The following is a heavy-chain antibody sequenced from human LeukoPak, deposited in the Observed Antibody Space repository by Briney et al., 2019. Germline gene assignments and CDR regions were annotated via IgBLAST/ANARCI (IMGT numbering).Heavy chain of an antibody. CDR2: ISHDGNNR. CDR3: AKADGDHYFYGMDV. J-gene: IGHJ6*02. CDR1: GFTFSNYA. V-gene: IGHV3-30*04. D-gene: IGHD4-17*01. Sequence: GRSLRLSCAASGFTFSNYALHWVRQAPGKGLEWVAIISHDGNNRHYADSVKGRFTISRDNSKNTLFLQMNSLRAEDTAVYYCAKADGDHYFYGMDVWGQGTTVTVSS.